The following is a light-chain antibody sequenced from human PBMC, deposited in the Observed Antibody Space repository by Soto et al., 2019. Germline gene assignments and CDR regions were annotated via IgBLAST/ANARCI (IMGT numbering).Light chain of an antibody. V-gene: IGLV2-8*01. Sequence: QSVLTQPASVSGSPGQSITISCTGTSSDVGGYAYVSWYQQHPGKAPKLMIYEVFKRPSGVPDRFSGSKSGNTASLTVSGLQAEDEADYYCSSYAGTNNYVFGTGTKVTVL. CDR2: EVF. CDR1: SSDVGGYAY. CDR3: SSYAGTNNYV. J-gene: IGLJ1*01.